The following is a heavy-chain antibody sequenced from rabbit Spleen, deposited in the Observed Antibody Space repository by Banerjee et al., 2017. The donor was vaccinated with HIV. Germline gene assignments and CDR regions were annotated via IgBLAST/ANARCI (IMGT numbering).Heavy chain of an antibody. CDR3: ARVGGVGVYGYATL. V-gene: IGHV1S47*01. CDR2: IYPDYGST. D-gene: IGHD6-1*01. CDR1: GFDFSNFG. J-gene: IGHJ4*01. Sequence: QEQLVESGGGLVQPGGSLKLSCKASGFDFSNFGVSWVRQAPGKGLEWIAYIYPDYGSTDYASWVNGRFTISLDNAQNTVDLQMHSLTAADTATYFCARVGGVGVYGYATLWGQGTLVTVS.